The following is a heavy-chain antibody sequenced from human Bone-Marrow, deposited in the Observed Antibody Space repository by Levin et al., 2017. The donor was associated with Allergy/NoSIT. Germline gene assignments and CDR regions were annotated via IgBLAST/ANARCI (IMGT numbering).Heavy chain of an antibody. J-gene: IGHJ6*03. CDR1: GGSVNSGSNF. Sequence: SETLSLTCTVSGGSVNSGSNFWSWIRQPPGKTLEWIGNINYRGDTNYNPSLRSRVTISADTSQNQFSLRLRSVTAADTAVYYCARDLDYYYYVDVWGKGTTVTVSS. CDR3: ARDLDYYYYVDV. V-gene: IGHV4-61*01. CDR2: INYRGDT.